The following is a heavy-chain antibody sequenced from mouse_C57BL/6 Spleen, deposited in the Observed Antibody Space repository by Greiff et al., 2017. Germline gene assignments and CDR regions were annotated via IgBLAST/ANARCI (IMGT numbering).Heavy chain of an antibody. V-gene: IGHV1-55*01. Sequence: VQLQQPGAELVKPGASVKMSCKASGYTFTSYWITWVKQRPGQGLEWIGDIYPGSGSTNYNEKFKSKATLTVDTSSSTAYMQLNSLTSEDSAVYYGARGGTAGAYDAMGYWGQGTSVTVSS. J-gene: IGHJ4*01. CDR1: GYTFTSYW. D-gene: IGHD3-3*01. CDR3: ARGGTAGAYDAMGY. CDR2: IYPGSGST.